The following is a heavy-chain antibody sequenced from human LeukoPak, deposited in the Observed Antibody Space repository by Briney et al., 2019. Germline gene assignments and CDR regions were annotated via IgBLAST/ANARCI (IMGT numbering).Heavy chain of an antibody. CDR3: ARDHDTSGGWDAFDI. J-gene: IGHJ3*02. Sequence: SETLSLTCPVSGGSISSYYCSWIRQPPGKGLEWIGYIYYSESTNYNPSLKSRVTISVDTSKNQFSLKLSSVTAADTAVYYCARDHDTSGGWDAFDIWGQGTMVTVSS. V-gene: IGHV4-59*01. D-gene: IGHD2-8*01. CDR1: GGSISSYY. CDR2: IYYSEST.